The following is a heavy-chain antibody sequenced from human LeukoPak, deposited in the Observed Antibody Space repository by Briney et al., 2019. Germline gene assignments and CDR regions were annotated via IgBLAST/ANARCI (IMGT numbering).Heavy chain of an antibody. J-gene: IGHJ6*02. Sequence: KPSETLSLTCTASGGSISSYYWSWIRQPPGKGLEWIGYIYYSGSTNYNPSLKSRVTISVDTSKNQFSLKLSSVTAADTAVYYCARFPLGYCSSTSCYANYYYYYGMDVWGQGTTVTVSS. CDR1: GGSISSYY. CDR3: ARFPLGYCSSTSCYANYYYYYGMDV. D-gene: IGHD2-2*01. V-gene: IGHV4-59*01. CDR2: IYYSGST.